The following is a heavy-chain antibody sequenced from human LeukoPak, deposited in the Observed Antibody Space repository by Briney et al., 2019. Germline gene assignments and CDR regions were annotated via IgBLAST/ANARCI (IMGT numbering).Heavy chain of an antibody. V-gene: IGHV3-48*01. CDR3: ARAGGIVVVVAATGWFDP. CDR1: GFTFSSYS. CDR2: ISGSSSTI. D-gene: IGHD2-15*01. J-gene: IGHJ5*02. Sequence: GGSLRLSCAASGFTFSSYSMNWVRQAPGKGLEWVSYISGSSSTIYYADSVKGRFTISRDNAKNSLYLQMNSLRAEDTAVYYCARAGGIVVVVAATGWFDPWGQGTLVTVSS.